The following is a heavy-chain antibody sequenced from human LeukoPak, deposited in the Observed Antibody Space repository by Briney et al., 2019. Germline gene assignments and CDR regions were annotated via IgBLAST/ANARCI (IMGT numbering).Heavy chain of an antibody. CDR3: ARDPAGPYYYYYMDV. CDR1: GYTFTGYY. Sequence: ASVKVSCKASGYTFTGYYMHWVRQAPGQGLEWMGWINPNSGGTNYAQKFQGRVTMTRDTSISTAYMELSRLRSDDTAAYYCARDPAGPYYYYYMDVWGKGTTVTVSS. V-gene: IGHV1-2*02. J-gene: IGHJ6*03. CDR2: INPNSGGT.